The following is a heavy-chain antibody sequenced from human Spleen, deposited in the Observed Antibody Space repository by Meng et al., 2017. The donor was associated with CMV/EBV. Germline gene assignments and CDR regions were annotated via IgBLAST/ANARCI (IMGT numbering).Heavy chain of an antibody. CDR1: FNTYA. V-gene: IGHV3-21*01. CDR3: ARGELGDFWSHTFHGYFDS. D-gene: IGHD3-3*01. CDR2: ITKTVNYV. J-gene: IGHJ4*02. Sequence: FNTYAMNWVRQAPGKGLEWVSSITKTVNYVYYADSVKGRFTISRDNAKNSLFLQMTSLRPEDTAIYYCARGELGDFWSHTFHGYFDSWAREPWSPSPQ.